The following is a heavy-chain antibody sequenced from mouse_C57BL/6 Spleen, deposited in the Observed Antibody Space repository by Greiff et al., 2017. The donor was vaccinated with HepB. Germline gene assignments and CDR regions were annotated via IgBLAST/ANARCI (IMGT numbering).Heavy chain of an antibody. D-gene: IGHD1-1*01. Sequence: VQLQQSDAELVKPGASVKISCKVSGYTFTDHTIHWMKQRPEQGLEWIGYIYPRDGSTKYNEKFKGKATLTADKSSSTAYMQLNSLTSEDSAVYFCARDEDYYGSSYVDFDYWGQGTTLTVSS. CDR3: ARDEDYYGSSYVDFDY. V-gene: IGHV1-78*01. CDR2: IYPRDGST. CDR1: GYTFTDHT. J-gene: IGHJ2*01.